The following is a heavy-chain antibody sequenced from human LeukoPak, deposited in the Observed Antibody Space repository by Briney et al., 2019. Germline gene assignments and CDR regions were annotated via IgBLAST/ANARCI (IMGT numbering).Heavy chain of an antibody. J-gene: IGHJ5*02. D-gene: IGHD2-2*01. CDR1: GGSISSGDYY. V-gene: IGHV4-30-4*08. Sequence: SQTRSLTCTVSGGSISSGDYYWSWIRQPPGKGLEWIGYIYYSGSTYYNPSLKSRVTISVDTSKNQFSLKLSSVTAADTAVYYCARVPAAIGGFDPWGQGTLVTVSS. CDR2: IYYSGST. CDR3: ARVPAAIGGFDP.